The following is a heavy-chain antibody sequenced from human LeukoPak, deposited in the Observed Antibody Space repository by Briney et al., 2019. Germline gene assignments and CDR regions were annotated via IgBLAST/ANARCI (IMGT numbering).Heavy chain of an antibody. D-gene: IGHD3-16*01. V-gene: IGHV3-30-3*01. Sequence: WRSLRLSCAASGFTFSRYPMHWVRQAPGKGLEWVAVISYDGSNIYYTDSVSGRFTISRDNSKNTLYLQMNSLRAEDTAVYYCARDSFGLDYWGQGTRVTVSS. J-gene: IGHJ4*02. CDR3: ARDSFGLDY. CDR1: GFTFSRYP. CDR2: ISYDGSNI.